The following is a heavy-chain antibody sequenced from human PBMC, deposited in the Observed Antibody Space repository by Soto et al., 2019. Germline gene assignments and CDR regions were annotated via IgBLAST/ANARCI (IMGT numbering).Heavy chain of an antibody. CDR2: IKQDASEK. J-gene: IGHJ6*02. Sequence: GKGLEWVANIKQDASEKYYVGSVKGRFNISRDNAKNSLYLQMSSLSAEDTAVYYCARGGVATTDYYYYHGMAVWGQGTTVTVSS. CDR3: ARGGVATTDYYYYHGMAV. D-gene: IGHD5-12*01. V-gene: IGHV3-7*01.